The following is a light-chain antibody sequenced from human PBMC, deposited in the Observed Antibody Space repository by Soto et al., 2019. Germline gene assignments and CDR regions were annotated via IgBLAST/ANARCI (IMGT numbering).Light chain of an antibody. Sequence: EIVLTQSPATLSLSPGEGATLSCGASQRVTGNYLAWYQQKAGLAPRLLIYDTSSRATGIPDRFSGSGSGTDFTLTISRLETEDFAVYYCQQYGSSPLTFGQGTKVEIK. V-gene: IGKV3D-20*01. CDR1: QRVTGNY. CDR2: DTS. J-gene: IGKJ1*01. CDR3: QQYGSSPLT.